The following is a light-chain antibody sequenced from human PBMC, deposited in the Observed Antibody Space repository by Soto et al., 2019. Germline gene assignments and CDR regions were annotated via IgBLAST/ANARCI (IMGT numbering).Light chain of an antibody. Sequence: DIQMTQSPSSLSASVGDRVTITCQASQDINNYLNCYRHKPGKAPELLIYDASNLETGVPSRFSGGGSGTHFTCTSSSLQPEEFATYSWQQYGNLLWTFGQGTKVELK. V-gene: IGKV1-33*01. CDR1: QDINNY. CDR2: DAS. J-gene: IGKJ1*01. CDR3: QQYGNLLWT.